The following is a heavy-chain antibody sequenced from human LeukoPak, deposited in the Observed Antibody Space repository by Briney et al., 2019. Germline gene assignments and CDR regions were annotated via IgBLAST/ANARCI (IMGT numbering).Heavy chain of an antibody. CDR2: IYYSGST. Sequence: SETLSLTCTVSGGSISSYYWSWIRQPPGKGLEWIGYIYYSGSTNYNPSLKSRVTISVDTSKNQFSLKLSSVTATDTAVYYCARIYCSSTSCYEVDYWGQGTLVTVSS. CDR1: GGSISSYY. D-gene: IGHD2-2*01. J-gene: IGHJ4*02. V-gene: IGHV4-59*01. CDR3: ARIYCSSTSCYEVDY.